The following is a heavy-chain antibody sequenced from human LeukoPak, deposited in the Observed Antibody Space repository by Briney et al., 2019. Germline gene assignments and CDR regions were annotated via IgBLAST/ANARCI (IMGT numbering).Heavy chain of an antibody. Sequence: ASVKVSCKASGYTFTGYYMHWVRQAPGQGLEWMGWINPYSGGTNYAQKFQGRVTMTRDTSISTAYMELSRLRSDDTAVYYCARDVVGAIHYFDYWGQGTLVTVSS. V-gene: IGHV1-2*02. CDR1: GYTFTGYY. D-gene: IGHD1-26*01. CDR2: INPYSGGT. J-gene: IGHJ4*02. CDR3: ARDVVGAIHYFDY.